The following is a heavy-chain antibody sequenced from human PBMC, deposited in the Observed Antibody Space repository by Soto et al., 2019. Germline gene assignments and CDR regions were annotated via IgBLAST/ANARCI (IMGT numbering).Heavy chain of an antibody. CDR2: INPNSGGT. V-gene: IGHV1-2*02. Sequence: EASVKVSCKASGYTFTGYYMHWVRQAPGQGLEWMGWINPNSGGTNYAQKFQGRVTMTRATSISTAYMELSRLRSDDTAVYYCARVVMTPVTASYYYGMDVWGQGTTVTVSS. CDR3: ARVVMTPVTASYYYGMDV. D-gene: IGHD4-4*01. J-gene: IGHJ6*02. CDR1: GYTFTGYY.